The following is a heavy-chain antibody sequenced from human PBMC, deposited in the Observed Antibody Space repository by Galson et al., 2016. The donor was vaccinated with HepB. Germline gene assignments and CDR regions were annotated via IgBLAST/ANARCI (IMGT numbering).Heavy chain of an antibody. D-gene: IGHD2/OR15-2a*01. CDR3: AKDLSFSMAALDY. Sequence: SLRLSCAASGFTFRIYGMSWVRQAPGKGLEWVSAISGSGFNTYSADSVQGRFTISRDNSKNTLDLQMNSLRADDTAVYYCAKDLSFSMAALDYWGQGTLVTVSS. V-gene: IGHV3-23*01. J-gene: IGHJ4*02. CDR2: ISGSGFNT. CDR1: GFTFRIYG.